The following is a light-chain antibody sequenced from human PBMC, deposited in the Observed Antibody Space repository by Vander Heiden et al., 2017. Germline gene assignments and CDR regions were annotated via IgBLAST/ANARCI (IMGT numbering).Light chain of an antibody. V-gene: IGKV1-39*01. CDR1: QSISSY. Sequence: DIEMTQAPSSLSASVGDRVTITCRASQSISSYLNWYQQKPGKAPKLLIYAASSLQSGVPSRFSGSGSGTDFTLTISRLQPEDFATYYCQQCYSAPPTFGQGTQLEIK. J-gene: IGKJ5*01. CDR2: AAS. CDR3: QQCYSAPPT.